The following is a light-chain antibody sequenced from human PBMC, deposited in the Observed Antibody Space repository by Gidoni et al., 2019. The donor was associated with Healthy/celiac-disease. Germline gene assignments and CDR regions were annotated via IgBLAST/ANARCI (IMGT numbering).Light chain of an antibody. V-gene: IGKV3-20*01. CDR1: QSVSSSY. Sequence: EIVLTQSPGTLSLSPGERATLSCRASQSVSSSYLAWYQQKPGQAPRLLIYGASSRATGIPDRFSGSGSGTDFTLTINRLEPEDFAVYYCQQYGSSPQYTFGQXTKLEIK. CDR3: QQYGSSPQYT. J-gene: IGKJ2*01. CDR2: GAS.